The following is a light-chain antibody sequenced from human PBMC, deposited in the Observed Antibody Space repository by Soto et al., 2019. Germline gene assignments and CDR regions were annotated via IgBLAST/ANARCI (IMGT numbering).Light chain of an antibody. CDR1: STDIGRYNY. V-gene: IGLV2-14*01. J-gene: IGLJ1*01. Sequence: QSALTQPASVSGSPGQSITISCTGSSTDIGRYNYVSWYQQRPGTAPKLMMYEVTNRPSGVSSRFSGSKSGNTASLTISGLQAEDEAYYFCSSYTSSNTEVFGTGTKLTVL. CDR3: SSYTSSNTEV. CDR2: EVT.